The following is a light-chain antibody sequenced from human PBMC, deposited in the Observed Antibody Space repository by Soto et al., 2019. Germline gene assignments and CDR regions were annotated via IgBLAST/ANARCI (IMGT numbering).Light chain of an antibody. CDR1: SSDVGGYNY. CDR3: SSYAGSNIVLV. Sequence: QSALTQPPSASGSPGQSVTISCTGTSSDVGGYNYVSWYQQHPGKAPKLMIYEVTKLPSGVPDRFSGSKSGNTASLTVSGLQAEDEADYYCSSYAGSNIVLVFGTGTKLTVL. V-gene: IGLV2-8*01. CDR2: EVT. J-gene: IGLJ1*01.